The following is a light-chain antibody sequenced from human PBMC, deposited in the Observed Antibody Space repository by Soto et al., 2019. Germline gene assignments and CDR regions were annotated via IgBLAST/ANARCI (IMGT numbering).Light chain of an antibody. J-gene: IGLJ1*01. V-gene: IGLV2-14*01. CDR3: TSYTNTSLLRTV. Sequence: LTQPAAVPGAPGQSITISCTGSSSDVGGYGYVSWYQQHPGKAPKLIIYEVTKRPSGVSRRFSGSKSVNTASLTISGLQADDEAAYYCTSYTNTSLLRTVFGTGTKVTVL. CDR2: EVT. CDR1: SSDVGGYGY.